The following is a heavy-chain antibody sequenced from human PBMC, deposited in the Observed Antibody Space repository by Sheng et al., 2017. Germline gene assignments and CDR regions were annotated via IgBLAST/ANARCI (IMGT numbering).Heavy chain of an antibody. V-gene: IGHV4-38-2*01. CDR3: ARGSDIVGATRFDY. D-gene: IGHD1-26*01. J-gene: IGHJ4*02. CDR2: IYHSGST. CDR1: GYSISSGYY. Sequence: QVQLQESGPGLVKPSETLSLTCAVSGYSISSGYYWGWIRQPPGKGLEWIGSIYHSGSTYYNPSLKSRVTISVDTSKNQFSLKLSSVTAADTAVYYCARGSDIVGATRFDYWGQGNPGHRLL.